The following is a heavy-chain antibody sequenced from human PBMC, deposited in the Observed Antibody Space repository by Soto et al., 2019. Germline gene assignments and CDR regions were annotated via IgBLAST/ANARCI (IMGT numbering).Heavy chain of an antibody. CDR3: TRRYCSGGGCYSDFDF. Sequence: PGGSLRLSCAASGFTLSGFDIHWVRQASGEGLEWVGRIKTKVESYATELAASVKGRFTISRDDPKNTAYLQMSSLKTEDTAVYYCTRRYCSGGGCYSDFDFWGQGTLLTVSS. CDR1: GFTLSGFD. D-gene: IGHD2-15*01. J-gene: IGHJ4*02. CDR2: IKTKVESYAT. V-gene: IGHV3-73*01.